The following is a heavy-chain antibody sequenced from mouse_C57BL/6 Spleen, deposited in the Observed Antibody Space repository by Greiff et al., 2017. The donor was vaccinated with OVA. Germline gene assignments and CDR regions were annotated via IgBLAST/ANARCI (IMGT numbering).Heavy chain of an antibody. CDR1: GYSITSGYD. Sequence: EVKLQESGPGMVKPSQSLSLTCTVTGYSITSGYDWHWIRHFPGNKLEWMGYISYSGSTNYNPSLKSRISITHDTSKNHFFLKLNSVTTEDTATYYCARGERRYGYFDYWGQGTTLTVSS. CDR3: ARGERRYGYFDY. CDR2: ISYSGST. D-gene: IGHD1-1*02. V-gene: IGHV3-1*01. J-gene: IGHJ2*01.